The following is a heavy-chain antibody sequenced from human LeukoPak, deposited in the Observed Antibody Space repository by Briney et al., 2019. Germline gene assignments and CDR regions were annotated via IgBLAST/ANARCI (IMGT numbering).Heavy chain of an antibody. J-gene: IGHJ3*02. CDR3: ARHRVGIYSRNHAFDI. CDR1: GYSFTSYW. CDR2: IYPGDSDT. D-gene: IGHD1-26*01. V-gene: IGHV5-51*01. Sequence: GESLQISCTGSGYSFTSYWIGWVRQMPGKGLEWMGIIYPGDSDTRYSPSFQGQVTISADKSISTAYLQWSSLRASDTAMYYCARHRVGIYSRNHAFDIWGQGTMVTVSS.